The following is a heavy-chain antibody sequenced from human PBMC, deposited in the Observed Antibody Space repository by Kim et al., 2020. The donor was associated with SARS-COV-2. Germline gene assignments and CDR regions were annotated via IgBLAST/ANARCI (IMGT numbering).Heavy chain of an antibody. Sequence: GGSLRLSCAASGFTFSSYGMHWVRQAPGKGLEWVAVISYDGSNKYYADSVKGRFTISRDNSKNTLYLQMNSLGAEDTAVYYCARPSNYHDILTGYYFYYYYGMDVWGQGTTVTVSS. D-gene: IGHD3-9*01. CDR2: ISYDGSNK. CDR1: GFTFSSYG. V-gene: IGHV3-33*05. J-gene: IGHJ6*02. CDR3: ARPSNYHDILTGYYFYYYYGMDV.